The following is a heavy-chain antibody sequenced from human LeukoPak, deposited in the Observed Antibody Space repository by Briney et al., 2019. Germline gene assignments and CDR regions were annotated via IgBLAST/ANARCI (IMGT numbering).Heavy chain of an antibody. Sequence: ASVRVSCKASGYTFTSYGISWVRQAPGQGLEWMGWISAYNGNTNYAQKFQGRVTITTDESTSTAYMELSSLRSEDTAVYYCAVGYYDSSGPDYWGQGTLVTVSS. V-gene: IGHV1-18*01. CDR1: GYTFTSYG. CDR2: ISAYNGNT. J-gene: IGHJ4*02. CDR3: AVGYYDSSGPDY. D-gene: IGHD3-22*01.